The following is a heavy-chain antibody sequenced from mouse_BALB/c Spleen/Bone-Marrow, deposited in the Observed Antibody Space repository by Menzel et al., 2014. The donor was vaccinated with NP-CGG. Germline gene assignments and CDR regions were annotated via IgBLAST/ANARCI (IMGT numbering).Heavy chain of an antibody. V-gene: IGHV5-17*02. CDR1: GFTFSSFG. D-gene: IGHD1-1*01. J-gene: IGHJ2*01. Sequence: EVRVVESGGSLVQPGGCRKLSCAASGFTFSSFGMHWVRQAPSNGLEWVAYISSGSSTIYYGDTVMGRFTISRDNPKNTLFLQMTSLRSEDSAAYQYLRSGSRCGSFDHWGQDSALTVST. CDR2: ISSGSSTI. CDR3: LRSGSRCGSFDH.